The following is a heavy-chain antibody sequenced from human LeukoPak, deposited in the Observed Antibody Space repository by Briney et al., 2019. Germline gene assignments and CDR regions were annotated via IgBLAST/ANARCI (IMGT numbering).Heavy chain of an antibody. CDR3: ARAPSSYDFWRNYYYYYMDV. CDR1: GFTFCDYY. CDR2: ISSSGSTI. Sequence: KPGGSLRLSCAASGFTFCDYYMSWIRQAPGKGLEWVSYISSSGSTIYHADSVKRRFISSRDNAKNSLYLQMNSLRAEDTAVYYCARAPSSYDFWRNYYYYYMDVWGKGTTVTVSS. V-gene: IGHV3-11*04. J-gene: IGHJ6*03. D-gene: IGHD3-3*01.